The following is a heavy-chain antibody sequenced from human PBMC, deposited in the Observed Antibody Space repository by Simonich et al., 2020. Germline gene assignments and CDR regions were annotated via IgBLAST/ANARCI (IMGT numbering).Heavy chain of an antibody. Sequence: QVQLQQWGAGLLKTSETLSLTCTVYGGSFSCYYWSWIRQPPGKGLEWIGEINQSGTHNYNRSLNSRVTISVDTSKNQFSLKLSSVTAADTAVYYCARWKVWKNAFDIWGQGTMVTVSS. CDR1: GGSFSCYY. CDR2: INQSGTH. J-gene: IGHJ3*02. CDR3: ARWKVWKNAFDI. V-gene: IGHV4-34*01. D-gene: IGHD1-1*01.